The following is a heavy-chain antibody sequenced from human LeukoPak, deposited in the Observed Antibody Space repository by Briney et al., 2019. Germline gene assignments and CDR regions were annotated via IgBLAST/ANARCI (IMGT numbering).Heavy chain of an antibody. J-gene: IGHJ6*03. V-gene: IGHV4-61*02. CDR2: IYSSGST. Sequence: SETLSLTCTVSGGSISSGSHYWSWIRQPAVKGLEWIGRIYSSGSTNYNPSLRSRATISIDTSSNEFSLKLSSVTAADTAVYYCVSSGYNPRFYYYYLDVWGKGTTVTISS. CDR1: GGSISSGSHY. D-gene: IGHD3-22*01. CDR3: VSSGYNPRFYYYYLDV.